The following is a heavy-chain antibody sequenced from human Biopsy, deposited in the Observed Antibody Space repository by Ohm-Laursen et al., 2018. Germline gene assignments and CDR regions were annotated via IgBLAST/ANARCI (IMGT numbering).Heavy chain of an antibody. D-gene: IGHD2-15*01. CDR3: ARMDCSGGSCHYYSYGMDV. Sequence: SETLSLTCTVSGVSITAYYWSWIRQPPGKGLECIGNIHHSGSTNYNPSLKSRLTISVNTSKNQFSLKLSSVTAADTAVYYCARMDCSGGSCHYYSYGMDVWGQGTVVTVSS. CDR2: IHHSGST. V-gene: IGHV4-4*09. CDR1: GVSITAYY. J-gene: IGHJ6*02.